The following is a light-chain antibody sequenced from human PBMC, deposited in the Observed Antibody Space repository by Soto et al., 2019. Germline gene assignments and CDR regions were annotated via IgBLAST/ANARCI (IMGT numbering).Light chain of an antibody. CDR1: SSDVGIYNL. CDR3: CSYAGSSTYV. J-gene: IGLJ1*01. Sequence: QSVLTKPAYVSGSPGQSITVSCTGTSSDVGIYNLVSWYQQHPGKAPKLLIYEGAKRPSGVSNRFSGSKSGNTASLTISGLQAEDEADYYCCSYAGSSTYVFGIGTKVTVL. CDR2: EGA. V-gene: IGLV2-23*01.